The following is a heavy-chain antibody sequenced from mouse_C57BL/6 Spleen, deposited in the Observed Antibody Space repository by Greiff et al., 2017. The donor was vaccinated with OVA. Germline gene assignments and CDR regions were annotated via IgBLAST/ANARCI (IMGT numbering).Heavy chain of an antibody. CDR1: GYAFTNYL. Sequence: QVQLQQSGAELVRPGTSVKVSCKASGYAFTNYLIEWVKQRPGQGLEWIGVINPGSGGTNYNEKFKGKATLTADKSSSTAYMQLSSLTSEDSAVYFCARSEDEGGFAYWGQGTLVTVSA. V-gene: IGHV1-54*01. J-gene: IGHJ3*01. CDR3: ARSEDEGGFAY. CDR2: INPGSGGT.